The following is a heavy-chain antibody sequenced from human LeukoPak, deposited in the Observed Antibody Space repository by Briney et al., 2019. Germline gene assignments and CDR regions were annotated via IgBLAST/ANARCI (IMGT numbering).Heavy chain of an antibody. CDR3: ARARLAPPYYMDV. V-gene: IGHV4-59*01. J-gene: IGHJ6*03. D-gene: IGHD3-16*01. CDR1: SGSISNYY. CDR2: VYYSGTT. Sequence: SETLSLTCTVSSGSISNYYWTWIRQPPGKGLEWIGYVYYSGTTEYNPPLKSRVNIAVDTSKNQFSLKLSSVTAADTAVYYCARARLAPPYYMDVWDKGTTVTVSS.